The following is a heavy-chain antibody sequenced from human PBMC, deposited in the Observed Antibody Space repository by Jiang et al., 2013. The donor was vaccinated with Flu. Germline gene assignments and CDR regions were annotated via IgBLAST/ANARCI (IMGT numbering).Heavy chain of an antibody. CDR1: GYTFTDYY. CDR2: INPTGLST. J-gene: IGHJ6*02. V-gene: IGHV1-46*01. CDR3: AREGRLYGMDV. Sequence: SGAEVKKPGASVTVSCKASGYTFTDYYFHWVRQAPGQGLEWMAIINPTGLSTIYAPKFQGRLTVTRDTSTSTVYMELRSLRSEDTALYYCAREGRLYGMDVWGQGTTVTVPS.